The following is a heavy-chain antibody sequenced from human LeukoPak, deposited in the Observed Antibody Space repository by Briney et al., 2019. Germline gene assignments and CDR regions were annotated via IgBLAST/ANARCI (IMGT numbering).Heavy chain of an antibody. D-gene: IGHD3-10*01. CDR3: ARERSYYYGSGSYFY. V-gene: IGHV4-34*01. Sequence: SETLSLTCAVYGGSFSGYYWSWIRQPPGKGLEWIGEINHSGSTNYNPSLKSRVTISVDTSKNQFSLKLSSVTAADTAVYYCARERSYYYGSGSYFYWGQGTLVTVSS. J-gene: IGHJ4*02. CDR2: INHSGST. CDR1: GGSFSGYY.